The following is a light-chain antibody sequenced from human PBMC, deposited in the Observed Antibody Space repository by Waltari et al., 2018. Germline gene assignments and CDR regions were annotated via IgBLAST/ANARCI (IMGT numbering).Light chain of an antibody. CDR2: RNN. J-gene: IGLJ3*02. CDR1: SNNVGNQG. CDR3: SAWDSSLSAVV. V-gene: IGLV10-54*04. Sequence: QAGLTQPPSVSKGLRQTATLTCTGNSNNVGNQGAAWLQHHQGHPPKLLSSRNNNRPSGISERFSASRSGNTASLTITGLQPEDEADYYCSAWDSSLSAVVFGGGTKLTVL.